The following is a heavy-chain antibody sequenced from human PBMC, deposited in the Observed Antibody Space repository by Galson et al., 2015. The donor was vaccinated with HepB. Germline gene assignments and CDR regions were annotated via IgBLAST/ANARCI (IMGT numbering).Heavy chain of an antibody. Sequence: QSGAEVKKPGESLKISCKGSGYSFTSYWICWVRQMPGKGLEWMGIIYPGDSDTRYSPSFPGQVTISADKSISTAYLQWSSLKASDTAMYYCARWVQWELSDQNYFDYWGQGTLVTVSS. J-gene: IGHJ4*02. CDR1: GYSFTSYW. CDR3: ARWVQWELSDQNYFDY. CDR2: IYPGDSDT. D-gene: IGHD1-26*01. V-gene: IGHV5-51*03.